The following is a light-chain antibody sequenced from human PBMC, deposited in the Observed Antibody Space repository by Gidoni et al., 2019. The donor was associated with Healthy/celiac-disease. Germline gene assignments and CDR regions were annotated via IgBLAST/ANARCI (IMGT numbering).Light chain of an antibody. J-gene: IGLJ3*02. CDR1: SGSIASNY. CDR3: QSYDSSPRWV. V-gene: IGLV6-57*04. CDR2: EDN. Sequence: NFMLTQPHSVSESPGKTVTISCTRSSGSIASNYVQWYQQRPGSAPTTVIYEDNQRPSGVPDRFSGSIDSSSNSASRTISGLKTEDEADYYCQSYDSSPRWVFGGGTKLTVL.